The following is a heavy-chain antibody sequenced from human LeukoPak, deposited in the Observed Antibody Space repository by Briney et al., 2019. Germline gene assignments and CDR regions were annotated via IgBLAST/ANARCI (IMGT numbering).Heavy chain of an antibody. Sequence: GGSLRLSCAASGFTFSSYAMHWVRQAPGKGLEWVAVISYDGSNKYYADSVKGRFTISRDNSKNTLYLQMNSLRAEDTAVYYCAGDARSPPYCSGGSCYSSYYYYYYGMDVWGQGTTVTVSS. D-gene: IGHD2-15*01. CDR1: GFTFSSYA. CDR3: AGDARSPPYCSGGSCYSSYYYYYYGMDV. CDR2: ISYDGSNK. V-gene: IGHV3-30-3*01. J-gene: IGHJ6*02.